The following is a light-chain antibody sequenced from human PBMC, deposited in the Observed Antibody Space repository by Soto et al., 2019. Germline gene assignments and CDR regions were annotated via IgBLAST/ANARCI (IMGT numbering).Light chain of an antibody. CDR1: ETILSHY. CDR2: GTS. CDR3: QQYARPPLS. Sequence: EIVLTQSPGTLSLSPGETATLFCRTSETILSHYLAWYQQKTGQAPRLLISGTSYVAIGLPDRFSGSGSGTDFTLTIARLEPEDFAVYYCQQYARPPLSFGGGTTVEI. V-gene: IGKV3-20*01. J-gene: IGKJ4*01.